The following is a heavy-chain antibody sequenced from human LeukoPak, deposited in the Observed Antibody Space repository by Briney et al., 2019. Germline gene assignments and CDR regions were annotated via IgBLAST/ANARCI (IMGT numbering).Heavy chain of an antibody. V-gene: IGHV3-11*06. D-gene: IGHD3-16*02. CDR1: GFTFSDYH. CDR2: ISSSSSYT. J-gene: IGHJ4*02. Sequence: PGGSLRLSCAASGFTFSDYHMSWIRQAPGKGLECVSYISSSSSYTNYADSVKGRFTISRDNTKNSLYLQMNSMRAEDTAVYYCGRYDGYRYLHYWGQGALVTVSS. CDR3: GRYDGYRYLHY.